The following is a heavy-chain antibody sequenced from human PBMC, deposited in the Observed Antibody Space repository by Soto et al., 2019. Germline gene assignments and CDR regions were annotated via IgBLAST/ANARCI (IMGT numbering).Heavy chain of an antibody. CDR1: GGSISSYY. Sequence: SETLSLTCTVSGGSISSYYWSWIRQPPGKGLEWIGYIYYSRSTNYNPSLKSRVTISVDTSKNQFSLKLSSVTAADTAVYYCARHVEMATNFDCWGQGTLVTVSS. J-gene: IGHJ4*02. CDR2: IYYSRST. V-gene: IGHV4-59*01. CDR3: ARHVEMATNFDC. D-gene: IGHD5-12*01.